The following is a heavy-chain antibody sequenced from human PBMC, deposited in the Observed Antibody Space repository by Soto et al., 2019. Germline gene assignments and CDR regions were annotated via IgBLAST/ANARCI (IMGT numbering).Heavy chain of an antibody. J-gene: IGHJ5*02. CDR3: ARVRSSSSGVNWFDP. D-gene: IGHD6-6*01. V-gene: IGHV1-8*01. CDR1: GYTFTSYD. Sequence: ASVKVSCKASGYTFTSYDINWVRQATGQGLEWMGWMNPNSGNTGYAQKFQGRVTMTRNTSISTAYMELSSLRSEDTAVYYCARVRSSSSGVNWFDPWGQGTLVTVSS. CDR2: MNPNSGNT.